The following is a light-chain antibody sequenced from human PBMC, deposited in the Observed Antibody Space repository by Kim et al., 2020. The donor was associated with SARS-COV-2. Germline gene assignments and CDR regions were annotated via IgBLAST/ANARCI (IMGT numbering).Light chain of an antibody. CDR2: GAS. CDR1: HSVSSN. V-gene: IGKV3-15*01. J-gene: IGKJ1*01. Sequence: VAPGERATLSSRTSHSVSSNLAWYEQKPGQAPRRLIYGASTRATGIPGRCSGSGSGTEFTLSISSRQTEDFAVYYRQQYHNWPGTFGQGTKVESK. CDR3: QQYHNWPGT.